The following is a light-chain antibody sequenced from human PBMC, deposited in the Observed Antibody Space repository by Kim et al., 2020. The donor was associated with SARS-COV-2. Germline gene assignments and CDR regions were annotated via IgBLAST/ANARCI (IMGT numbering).Light chain of an antibody. V-gene: IGKV3-20*01. Sequence: LSPGERPTLSCRASQTVSSSYLAWYQQKPGQAHRLLIYGASSRATGIPDRFSGSGSGTDFTLTISRLEPEDFAVYYCQQYGSSPYSFGQRTKLEI. CDR1: QTVSSSY. CDR2: GAS. CDR3: QQYGSSPYS. J-gene: IGKJ2*03.